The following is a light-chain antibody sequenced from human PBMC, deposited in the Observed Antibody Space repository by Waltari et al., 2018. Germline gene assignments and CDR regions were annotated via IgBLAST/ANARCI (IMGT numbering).Light chain of an antibody. Sequence: DIQMTQSPSSLSASVGDRVTITCRASQGISNSLAWYQQKPGKAPKLLLYAASRLESGGRCRCGGRGAGTDDARTVSSLQPEDFATCYCQQYDSTPSFGQGTKVEI. CDR3: QQYDSTPS. J-gene: IGKJ1*01. CDR2: AAS. V-gene: IGKV1-NL1*01. CDR1: QGISNS.